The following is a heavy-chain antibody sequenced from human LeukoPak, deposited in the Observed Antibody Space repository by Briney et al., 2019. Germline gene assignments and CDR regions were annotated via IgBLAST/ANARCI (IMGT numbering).Heavy chain of an antibody. V-gene: IGHV4-59*01. D-gene: IGHD5-18*01. Sequence: SETLSLTCTVSGGYISSYYWSWIRQPPGKGLEWIGNIYYSGSTNYNPSLKSRDTISVDTSKNQFSLKLSSVTAADTAVYYCARIDTASDAFDIWGQGTMVTVSS. CDR2: IYYSGST. J-gene: IGHJ3*02. CDR1: GGYISSYY. CDR3: ARIDTASDAFDI.